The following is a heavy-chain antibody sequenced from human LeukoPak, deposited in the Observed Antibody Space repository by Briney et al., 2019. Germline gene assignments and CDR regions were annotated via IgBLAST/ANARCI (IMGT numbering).Heavy chain of an antibody. V-gene: IGHV1-69*06. J-gene: IGHJ5*02. CDR1: GYTFTSYY. CDR2: IIPIFGTT. Sequence: ASVKVSCKASGYTFTSYYMHWVRQAPGQGLEWMGGIIPIFGTTNYAQKFQDRVTITADKSTSTAYMELSSLRSEDTAVYYCARDEDGGGNWFDPWGQGTLVTVSS. D-gene: IGHD3-16*01. CDR3: ARDEDGGGNWFDP.